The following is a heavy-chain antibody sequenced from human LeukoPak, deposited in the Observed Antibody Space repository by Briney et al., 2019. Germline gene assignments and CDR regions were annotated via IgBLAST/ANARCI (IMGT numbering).Heavy chain of an antibody. CDR2: INHSGST. D-gene: IGHD5-12*01. V-gene: IGHV4-34*01. J-gene: IGHJ4*02. CDR3: ARSSILSSGDDFGY. CDR1: GGSLSGYY. Sequence: PSETLSLTCVLYGGSLSGYYWSWIRQPPGKGLEWIGEINHSGSTNYNPSLKSRVTISVDTSKNQFSLKLSTVTAADTAVYYCARSSILSSGDDFGYWGQGTLVTVSS.